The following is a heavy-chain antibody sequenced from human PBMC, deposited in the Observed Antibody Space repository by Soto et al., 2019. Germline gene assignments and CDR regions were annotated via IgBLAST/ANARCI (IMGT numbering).Heavy chain of an antibody. CDR1: GGSISSYY. Sequence: QVQLQESGPGLVKPSETLSLTCTVSGGSISSYYWSWIRQPAGKGLEWIGRIYTSGSTNYNPSLKCRLTMSVDTSKNQFSLKLSSVTAADTAVYYCAGAPIRSKYNWFDPWRQGPLVTVSS. CDR3: AGAPIRSKYNWFDP. CDR2: IYTSGST. J-gene: IGHJ5*02. V-gene: IGHV4-4*07. D-gene: IGHD1-26*01.